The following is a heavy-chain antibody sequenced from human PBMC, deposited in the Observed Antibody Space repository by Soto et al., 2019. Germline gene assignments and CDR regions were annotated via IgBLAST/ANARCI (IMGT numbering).Heavy chain of an antibody. V-gene: IGHV4-31*03. CDR2: IYYSGST. D-gene: IGHD3-22*01. Sequence: TLSLTCTVSGGSISSGGYYWSWIRQHPGKGLEWIGYIYYSGSTYYNPSLKSRVTISVDTSKNQFSLKLSSVTAADTAVYYCARFYYYDSSGYGLFDYWGQGTLVTVSS. J-gene: IGHJ4*02. CDR1: GGSISSGGYY. CDR3: ARFYYYDSSGYGLFDY.